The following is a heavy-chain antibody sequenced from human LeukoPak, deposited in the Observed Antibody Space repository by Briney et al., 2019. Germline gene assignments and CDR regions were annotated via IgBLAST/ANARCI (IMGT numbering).Heavy chain of an antibody. Sequence: PSETLSVTCAVSGGSLSSYYWSWIRQPPGKGLGWSGYIYYSGSTNYNPSLTSRVTISVDTSKNQFSLKLSSVTAADTAVYYCASGRDYGDLPSFDYWGQGTLVTVSS. V-gene: IGHV4-59*01. CDR1: GGSLSSYY. CDR2: IYYSGST. D-gene: IGHD4-17*01. CDR3: ASGRDYGDLPSFDY. J-gene: IGHJ4*02.